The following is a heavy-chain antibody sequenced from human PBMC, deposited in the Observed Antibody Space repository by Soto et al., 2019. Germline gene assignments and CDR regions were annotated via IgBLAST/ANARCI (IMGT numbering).Heavy chain of an antibody. CDR1: GFTFSSYA. V-gene: IGHV3-30-3*01. D-gene: IGHD3-10*01. CDR3: ARDRGTILLWFGEDFDL. CDR2: ISYDGSNK. Sequence: GGSLRLSCAASGFTFSSYAMHWVRQAPGKGLEWVAVISYDGSNKYYADSVKGRFTISRDNSKNTLYLQMNSLRAEDTAVYYCARDRGTILLWFGEDFDLWGRGTLVTVSS. J-gene: IGHJ2*01.